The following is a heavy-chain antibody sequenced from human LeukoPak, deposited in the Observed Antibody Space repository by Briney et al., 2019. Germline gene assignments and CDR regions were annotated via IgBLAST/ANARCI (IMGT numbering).Heavy chain of an antibody. CDR3: AKISTSWSDAFDI. V-gene: IGHV3-23*01. J-gene: IGHJ3*02. D-gene: IGHD2-2*01. CDR1: GFTFRSYA. Sequence: PGTSLRLSCAASGFTFRSYAMSWVRQAPGKGLEWVSAISGSGGSTYYADSVKGRFTISRDNSKNTLYLQMNSLRAEDTAVYYCAKISTSWSDAFDIWGQGTMVTVSS. CDR2: ISGSGGST.